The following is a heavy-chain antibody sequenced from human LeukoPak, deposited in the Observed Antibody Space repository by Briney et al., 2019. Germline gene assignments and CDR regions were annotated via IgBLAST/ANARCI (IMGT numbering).Heavy chain of an antibody. J-gene: IGHJ4*02. CDR1: GFNFGIYG. CDR2: MWDDGTNE. CDR3: ATFSSSSFDY. V-gene: IGHV3-33*01. D-gene: IGHD6-6*01. Sequence: GGSLRLSCAASGFNFGIYGMHWVRQAPGKGLEWVAVMWDDGTNEYYAESVKGRFTISRDNGKRTLYLQMNSLRVEDTAVYYCATFSSSSFDYWGQGTLVTVSS.